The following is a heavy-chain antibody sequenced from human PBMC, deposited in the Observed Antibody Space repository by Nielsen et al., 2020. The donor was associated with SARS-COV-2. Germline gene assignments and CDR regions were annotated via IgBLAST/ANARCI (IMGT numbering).Heavy chain of an antibody. CDR3: RYNWNDEYYFDY. CDR2: INPNSGGT. J-gene: IGHJ4*02. D-gene: IGHD1-1*01. Sequence: ASVKVSCQASGYTFTGYYMHWVRQAPGQGLEWMGRINPNSGGTNYAQKFQGRVTMTRDTSISTAYMELSRLRSDDTAVYYCRYNWNDEYYFDYWGQGTLVTVSS. V-gene: IGHV1-2*06. CDR1: GYTFTGYY.